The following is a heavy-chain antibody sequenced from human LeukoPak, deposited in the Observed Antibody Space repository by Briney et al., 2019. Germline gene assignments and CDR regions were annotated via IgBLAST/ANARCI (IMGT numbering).Heavy chain of an antibody. D-gene: IGHD3-22*01. V-gene: IGHV1-69*13. CDR1: GYTFTGYY. J-gene: IGHJ2*01. Sequence: ASVKVSCKASGYTFTGYYMHWVRQAPGQGLEWMGGIIPFFGTGNNAQEFQGRVTITADESTSTAYMELSSLRSEDTAVYYCATDSSGYYSDWYFDLWGRGTLVTVSS. CDR2: IIPFFGTG. CDR3: ATDSSGYYSDWYFDL.